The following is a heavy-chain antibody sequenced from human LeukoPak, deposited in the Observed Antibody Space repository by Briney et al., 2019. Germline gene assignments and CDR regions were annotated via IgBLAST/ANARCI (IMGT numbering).Heavy chain of an antibody. CDR2: IYPSDSDT. CDR3: ARRQDSSGYSDAFDI. J-gene: IGHJ3*02. CDR1: GYSFTNYW. D-gene: IGHD3-22*01. V-gene: IGHV5-51*01. Sequence: GESLKISCQGSGYSFTNYWIGWVRQMPGKGLEWMGIIYPSDSDTRYSPSFQGQVTISADKSISTAYLQWSSLKASDTAMYYCARRQDSSGYSDAFDIWGQGTMVSVSS.